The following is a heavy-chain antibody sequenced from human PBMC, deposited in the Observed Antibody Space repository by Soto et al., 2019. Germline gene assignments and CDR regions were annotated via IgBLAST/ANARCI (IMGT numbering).Heavy chain of an antibody. CDR1: GGSISSSSSY. V-gene: IGHV4-39*01. CDR3: ARHKEYNSSPDSFDP. CDR2: IYYSVST. D-gene: IGHD6-6*01. Sequence: SETLSLTCTVSGGSISSSSSYWGWIRQPPGKGLEWIGSIYYSVSTYYNPSLKSRVTISVDASKNQFSLKLSSVTAADTAVYYCARHKEYNSSPDSFDPRGQGTLVTV. J-gene: IGHJ5*02.